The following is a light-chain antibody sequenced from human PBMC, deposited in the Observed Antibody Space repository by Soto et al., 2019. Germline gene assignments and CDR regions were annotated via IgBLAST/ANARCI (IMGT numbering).Light chain of an antibody. CDR1: SSDIGSNNY. CDR3: SSYTPNSVTLYV. V-gene: IGLV2-14*01. Sequence: QSALTQPASVSGSPGQSITISCTGTSSDIGSNNYVSWYQQHPGKAPKVMIYEVSNRPSGVSNRFSGSKSGNTASLTISGLQAEDEADYYCSSYTPNSVTLYVFGTGTKLTVL. J-gene: IGLJ1*01. CDR2: EVS.